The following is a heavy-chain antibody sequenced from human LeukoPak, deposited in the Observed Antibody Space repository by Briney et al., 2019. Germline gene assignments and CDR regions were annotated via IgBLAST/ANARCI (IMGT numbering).Heavy chain of an antibody. J-gene: IGHJ3*02. CDR3: ASGQDAFDI. CDR2: ISSSASSI. CDR1: GFTFSSYE. V-gene: IGHV3-48*03. Sequence: GRSLRLSCAASGFTFSSYEMNWVRQAPGKGLEWVSYISSSASSIHYADSVKGRFTISRDNAKNSLYLQMNSLRAEDTGLYYCASGQDAFDIWGQGTMVTVSS.